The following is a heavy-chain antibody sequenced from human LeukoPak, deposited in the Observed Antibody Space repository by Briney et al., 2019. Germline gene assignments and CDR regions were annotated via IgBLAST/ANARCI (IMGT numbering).Heavy chain of an antibody. V-gene: IGHV1-24*01. D-gene: IGHD6-13*01. Sequence: AASVKVSCKVSGYTLTELSMHWVRQAPGKGLEWMGGFDPEDGETIYAQKFQGRVTMTRDTSISTAYMELSSLRSEDTAVYYCATDSSSLWDYWGQGTLVTVSS. CDR1: GYTLTELS. CDR3: ATDSSSLWDY. CDR2: FDPEDGET. J-gene: IGHJ4*02.